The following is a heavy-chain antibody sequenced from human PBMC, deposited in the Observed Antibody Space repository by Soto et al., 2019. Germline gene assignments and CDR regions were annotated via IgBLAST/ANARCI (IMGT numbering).Heavy chain of an antibody. V-gene: IGHV3-33*01. J-gene: IGHJ6*02. D-gene: IGHD2-15*01. Sequence: QVQLVESGGGVVQPGRSLRLSCAASGFTFSSYGMHWFRQAPGKGLEWVAVIWYDGSNKYYADSVKGRFTISRDNSKNTLYLQMNSLRAEETAVFYCARDGDIVVVVAATGHYYGMDVWGQGTTVTVSS. CDR1: GFTFSSYG. CDR2: IWYDGSNK. CDR3: ARDGDIVVVVAATGHYYGMDV.